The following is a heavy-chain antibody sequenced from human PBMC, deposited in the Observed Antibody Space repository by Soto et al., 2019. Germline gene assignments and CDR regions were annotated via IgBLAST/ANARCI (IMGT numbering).Heavy chain of an antibody. D-gene: IGHD3-22*01. CDR1: GFSFSNYA. V-gene: IGHV3-23*01. CDR2: ISGSGAST. Sequence: EVQLLESGGGLVQPGGSLRLSCAASGFSFSNYAMTWVHQAPGKGLEWVSSISGSGASTYYADSVKGRFTISRDNSKNTLFLQMNSLTAEDTAVYYCAKVRAMIVGDLDYWGQGTLVTVSS. CDR3: AKVRAMIVGDLDY. J-gene: IGHJ4*02.